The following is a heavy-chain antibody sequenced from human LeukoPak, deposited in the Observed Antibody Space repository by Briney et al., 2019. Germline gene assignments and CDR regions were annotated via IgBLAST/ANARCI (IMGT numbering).Heavy chain of an antibody. Sequence: PSETLSLTCTVSGGSISSSSYYWGWIRQPPGKGLEWIGSIYYSGSTYYNPSLKSRVTISVDTSKNQFSLKLSSVTAADTAVYYCARGLLTHDYWGQGTLVTVSS. CDR3: ARGLLTHDY. D-gene: IGHD3-22*01. V-gene: IGHV4-39*07. CDR1: GGSISSSSYY. J-gene: IGHJ4*02. CDR2: IYYSGST.